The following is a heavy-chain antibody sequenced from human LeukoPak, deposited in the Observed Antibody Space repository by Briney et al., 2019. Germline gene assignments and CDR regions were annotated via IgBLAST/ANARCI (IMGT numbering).Heavy chain of an antibody. CDR2: IYGGGDT. J-gene: IGHJ3*02. D-gene: IGHD6-19*01. CDR1: GFLVSVNF. V-gene: IGHV3-53*01. CDR3: ARSHSSAFAWGFDI. Sequence: GGSLRLSCEASGFLVSVNFMSWVRQAPGKGLECVSLIYGGGDTYYADSVRGRFTISRDNSKNTLYLQMNSLRADDTAVYYCARSHSSAFAWGFDIWGQGTRVTVSS.